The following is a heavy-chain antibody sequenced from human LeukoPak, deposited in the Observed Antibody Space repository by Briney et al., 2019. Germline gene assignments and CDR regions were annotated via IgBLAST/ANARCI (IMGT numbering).Heavy chain of an antibody. CDR1: EFTFSNYW. V-gene: IGHV3-7*03. CDR3: ARDLAYSSSSPMDY. Sequence: GGSLRLSYAASEFTFSNYWMSWVRQAPGKGLEWVANIKQDGSEKNYVDSVKGRFTISRDNAKNSLFLQMNSLRAEDTAVYYCARDLAYSSSSPMDYWGQGTLVTVSS. CDR2: IKQDGSEK. D-gene: IGHD6-6*01. J-gene: IGHJ4*02.